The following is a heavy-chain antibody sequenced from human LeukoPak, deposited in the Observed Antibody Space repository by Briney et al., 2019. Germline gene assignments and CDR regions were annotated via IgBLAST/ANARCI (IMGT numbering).Heavy chain of an antibody. J-gene: IGHJ3*02. CDR2: IYHTGST. CDR1: SYSISRGYY. Sequence: SETLSLTCTVSSYSISRGYYWGWIRQSPGKGLEWIGNIYHTGSTSYNPSLESRVTISVDTSKNQFSLKLSSVTAADTAVYYCARDYSPSMILGPGSAFDIWGQGTMVTVSS. V-gene: IGHV4-38-2*02. D-gene: IGHD3-16*01. CDR3: ARDYSPSMILGPGSAFDI.